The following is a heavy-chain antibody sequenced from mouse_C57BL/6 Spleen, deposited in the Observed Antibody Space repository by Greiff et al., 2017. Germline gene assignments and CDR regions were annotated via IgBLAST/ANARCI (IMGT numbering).Heavy chain of an antibody. CDR2: ISSGGSYT. V-gene: IGHV5-6*01. D-gene: IGHD3-3*01. CDR1: GFTFSSYG. CDR3: ARHPGTGYYFDY. J-gene: IGHJ2*01. Sequence: EVKLVESGGDLVKPGGSLKLSCAASGFTFSSYGMSWVRQTPDKRLEWVATISSGGSYTYSPDSVKGRFTISRDNAKNTLYLQMSRLKSEDTAMYYCARHPGTGYYFDYWGQGTTLTVSS.